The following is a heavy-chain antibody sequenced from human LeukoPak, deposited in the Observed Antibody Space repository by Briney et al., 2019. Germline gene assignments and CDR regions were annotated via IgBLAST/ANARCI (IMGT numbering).Heavy chain of an antibody. V-gene: IGHV4-30-4*01. CDR1: GGSISSGDYY. D-gene: IGHD2-2*02. Sequence: SQTLSLTCTVSGGSISSGDYYWSWIRQPPGKGLEWIGYIYYSGSTYYNPSLKSRVTISVDTSKNQFSLKLSSVTAADTAVYYCASLYCSSTSCNTSDYWGQGTLVTVSS. CDR2: IYYSGST. J-gene: IGHJ4*02. CDR3: ASLYCSSTSCNTSDY.